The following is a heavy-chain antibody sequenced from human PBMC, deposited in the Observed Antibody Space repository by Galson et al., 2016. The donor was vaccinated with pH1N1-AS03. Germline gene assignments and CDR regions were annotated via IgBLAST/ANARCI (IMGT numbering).Heavy chain of an antibody. D-gene: IGHD1-26*01. CDR2: FYPSDSDA. J-gene: IGHJ4*02. V-gene: IGHV5-51*01. Sequence: QSGAEVTQPGESLRISCKTSGYLSTHYWIGWVRHMPGKGLEWMGIFYPSDSDARYSPPFQGQVTFSADKSTATAYLQWTTLKAADTAIYYCARHASPTILSYHFDYWGRGTLVTVSS. CDR1: GYLSTHYW. CDR3: ARHASPTILSYHFDY.